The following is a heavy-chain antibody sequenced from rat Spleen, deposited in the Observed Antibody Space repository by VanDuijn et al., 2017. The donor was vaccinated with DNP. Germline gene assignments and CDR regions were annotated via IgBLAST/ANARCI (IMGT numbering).Heavy chain of an antibody. CDR1: GFTFSDYG. CDR2: ISTGGGTL. D-gene: IGHD1-10*01. J-gene: IGHJ2*01. CDR3: ARQGPTITTRYFDY. Sequence: EVQLVETGGGLVQPGRSMKLSCTASGFTFSDYGMAWVLQAPTKGLEWVATISTGGGTLYYRDSVKGRLTISRDNAKSTLYLQMNSLRSEDMATYYCARQGPTITTRYFDYWGQGVMVTVSS. V-gene: IGHV5-25*01.